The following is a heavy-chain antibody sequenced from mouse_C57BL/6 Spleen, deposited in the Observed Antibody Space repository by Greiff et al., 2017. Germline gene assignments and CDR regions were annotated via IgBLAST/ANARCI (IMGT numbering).Heavy chain of an antibody. CDR2: IYPGSGST. J-gene: IGHJ3*01. CDR1: GYTFTSYW. D-gene: IGHD1-1*01. V-gene: IGHV1-55*01. CDR3: ARSPGYGGSGWFGD. Sequence: VQLQQPGAELVKPGASVKMSCKASGYTFTSYWIPWVKQRPGQGLEWIGDIYPGSGSTNYNEKFKSKATLTVDTSSSTAYMQLSSLTSEDSAVDFCARSPGYGGSGWFGDWGRGRLGTGS.